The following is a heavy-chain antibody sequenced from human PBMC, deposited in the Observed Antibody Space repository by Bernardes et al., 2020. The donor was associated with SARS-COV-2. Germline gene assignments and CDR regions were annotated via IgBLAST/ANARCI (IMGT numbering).Heavy chain of an antibody. V-gene: IGHV4-30-4*01. D-gene: IGHD3-3*01. J-gene: IGHJ6*02. CDR2: IYYSGST. CDR1: GGSISSGDYY. Sequence: SETLSLTCTVSGGSISSGDYYWSWIRQPPGKGLEWIGYIYYSGSTYYNPSLKSRVTISVDTSKNQFSLKLSSVTAADTAVYYCARETSGSITIFGVVTKYGMDGWGQGTQVTVSS. CDR3: ARETSGSITIFGVVTKYGMDG.